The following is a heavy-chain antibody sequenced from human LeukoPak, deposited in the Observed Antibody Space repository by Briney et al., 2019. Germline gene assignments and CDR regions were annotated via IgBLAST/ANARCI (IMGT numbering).Heavy chain of an antibody. Sequence: PSETLSLTCTVSGGSISSSSYYWGWIRQPPGKGLEWIGSIYYSGSTYYNPSLKSRVTISVDTSKNQFSLKLSSVTAADTAVYYCAVQDWALSDYGGQNDAFDIWGQGTMVTVSS. CDR3: AVQDWALSDYGGQNDAFDI. CDR1: GGSISSSSYY. CDR2: IYYSGST. J-gene: IGHJ3*02. V-gene: IGHV4-39*07. D-gene: IGHD4-23*01.